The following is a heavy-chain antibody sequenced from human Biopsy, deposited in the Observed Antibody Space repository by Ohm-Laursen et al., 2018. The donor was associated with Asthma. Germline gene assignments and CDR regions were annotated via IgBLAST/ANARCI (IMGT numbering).Heavy chain of an antibody. V-gene: IGHV3-11*01. CDR2: INGKSNSI. CDR3: ARDSYSSGLYDDFES. D-gene: IGHD6-19*01. CDR1: GFTVSRDY. J-gene: IGHJ4*02. Sequence: GSLRLSCSASGFTVSRDYMSWIRQAPGKGLEWISYINGKSNSIEYADSVKGRFTISRDNAKNSLYLQMNSLRAEDTAVYYCARDSYSSGLYDDFESWGQGTLVTVSS.